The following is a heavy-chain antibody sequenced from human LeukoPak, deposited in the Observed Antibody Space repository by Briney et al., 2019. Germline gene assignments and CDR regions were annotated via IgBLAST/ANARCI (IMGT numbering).Heavy chain of an antibody. V-gene: IGHV3-23*01. J-gene: IGHJ6*03. CDR1: GFTFSSFG. D-gene: IGHD3-9*01. Sequence: GGSLRLSCAASGFTFSSFGMSWVRQAPGKGLEWVSAISGSGVSTYYADSVKGRFTISRDNSKNSLYLQMNSLRAEDTAVYYCAKCILTGYYKGYMDVWGKGTTVTIPS. CDR3: AKCILTGYYKGYMDV. CDR2: ISGSGVST.